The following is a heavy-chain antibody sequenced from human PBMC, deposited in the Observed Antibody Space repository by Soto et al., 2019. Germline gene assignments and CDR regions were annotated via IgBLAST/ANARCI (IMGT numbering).Heavy chain of an antibody. CDR3: ARLVYSRSPLVTFDY. CDR2: MYPGDSDT. V-gene: IGHV5-51*01. CDR1: GYRFSSHW. J-gene: IGHJ4*02. D-gene: IGHD6-13*01. Sequence: PGESLKISCKGSGYRFSSHWIGWVRQMPGKGLEWMGIMYPGDSDTRYSPSFQGQVTISADKSISTAYLQWSSLKASDTAMYYCARLVYSRSPLVTFDYWGQGNLVTVSS.